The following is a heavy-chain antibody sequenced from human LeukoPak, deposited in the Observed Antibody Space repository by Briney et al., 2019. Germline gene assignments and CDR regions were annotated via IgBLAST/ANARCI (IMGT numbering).Heavy chain of an antibody. D-gene: IGHD5-12*01. CDR1: GFSFSDHY. Sequence: GGSLRLSCAASGFSFSDHYMTWVRQAPGKGLEWLSYISRSGSDIDYAGSVKGRFTISRDNAKNSLYLQMSSLRAEDTAVYYCARGAGRSGSDYWGQGTLVTVSS. CDR3: ARGAGRSGSDY. CDR2: ISRSGSDI. J-gene: IGHJ4*02. V-gene: IGHV3-11*01.